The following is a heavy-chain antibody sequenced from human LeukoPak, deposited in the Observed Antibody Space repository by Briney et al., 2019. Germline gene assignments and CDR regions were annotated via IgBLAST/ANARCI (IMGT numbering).Heavy chain of an antibody. J-gene: IGHJ4*02. CDR1: GFTFDDYA. Sequence: GRSLRLSCAASGFTFDDYAMHWVRQAPGKGLEWVSGISWNSGSIGYADSVKGRFTISRDNAKNSLYLQINSLRAEDTALYYCAKDGGYSYGYAGRFDYWGQGTLVTVSS. D-gene: IGHD5-18*01. CDR3: AKDGGYSYGYAGRFDY. CDR2: ISWNSGSI. V-gene: IGHV3-9*01.